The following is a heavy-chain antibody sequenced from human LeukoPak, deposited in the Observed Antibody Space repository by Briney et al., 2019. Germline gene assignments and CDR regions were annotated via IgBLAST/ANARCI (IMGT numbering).Heavy chain of an antibody. CDR1: GYTFTGYY. J-gene: IGHJ3*02. CDR2: ISAYNGNT. V-gene: IGHV1-18*04. D-gene: IGHD1-14*01. Sequence: ASVKVSCKASGYTFTGYYMRWVRQAPGQGLEWMGWISAYNGNTNYAQKLQGRVTMTTDTSTSTAYMELRSLRSDDTAVYYCASFRNLDAFDIWGQGTMVTVSS. CDR3: ASFRNLDAFDI.